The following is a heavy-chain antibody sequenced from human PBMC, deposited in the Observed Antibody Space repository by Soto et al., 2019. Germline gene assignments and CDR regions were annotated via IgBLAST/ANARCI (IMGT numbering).Heavy chain of an antibody. CDR2: INHSGST. V-gene: IGHV4-34*01. Sequence: SETLSLTCAVYGGSFSGYFWTWIRQPPGTGLEWIGEINHSGSTNYNPSLKSRVTISVDTSKNQFSLKLTSVTAADTAVYYCARDKITGLFDYWGQGTLVPVSS. D-gene: IGHD2-8*02. J-gene: IGHJ4*02. CDR1: GGSFSGYF. CDR3: ARDKITGLFDY.